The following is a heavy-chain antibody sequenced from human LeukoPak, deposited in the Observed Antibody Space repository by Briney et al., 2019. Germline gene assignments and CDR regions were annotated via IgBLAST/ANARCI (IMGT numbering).Heavy chain of an antibody. CDR3: ARHPTRRDVYDHLDY. CDR1: GLVFSSYW. J-gene: IGHJ4*02. V-gene: IGHV3-7*01. D-gene: IGHD5/OR15-5a*01. Sequence: GGSLRLSCAASGLVFSSYWMIWVRQASGKGLEWVASIGKDGSEKSYVDSVKGRFTISRDNARNSLYLQMSSLRVDDTAVYYCARHPTRRDVYDHLDYWGQGTLVTVSS. CDR2: IGKDGSEK.